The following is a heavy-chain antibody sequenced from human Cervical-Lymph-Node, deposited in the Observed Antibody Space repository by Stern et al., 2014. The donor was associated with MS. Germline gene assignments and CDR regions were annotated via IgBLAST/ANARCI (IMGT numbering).Heavy chain of an antibody. Sequence: EVQLLESGGGLVQPGGPLRLSCAASGFTFSSYAMSWVRQAPGKGLEWVSAISGSGGSTYYADSVKGRFTISRDNSKNTLYLQMNSLRAEDTAVYYCAKFVAGHGYFDYWGQGTLVTVSS. CDR3: AKFVAGHGYFDY. D-gene: IGHD6-19*01. J-gene: IGHJ4*02. CDR1: GFTFSSYA. CDR2: ISGSGGST. V-gene: IGHV3-23*01.